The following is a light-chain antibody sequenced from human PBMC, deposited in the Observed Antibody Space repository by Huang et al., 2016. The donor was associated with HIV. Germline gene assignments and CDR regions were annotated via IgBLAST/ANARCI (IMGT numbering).Light chain of an antibody. J-gene: IGKJ4*01. CDR1: PSLLHSDGKTY. CDR2: EVS. CDR3: MQGIHLSSP. Sequence: NQTPLSLSVTPGQPASISCKSSPSLLHSDGKTYLYWYVQKEGHSPQRLMYEVSNRFSGVPDRFSGSGSGTSFTLKISRVEAEDGGIYYCMQGIHLSSPFGGGTKIEI. V-gene: IGKV2-29*02.